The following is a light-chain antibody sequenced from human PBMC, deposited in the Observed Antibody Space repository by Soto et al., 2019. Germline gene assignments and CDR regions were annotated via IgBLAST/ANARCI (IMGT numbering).Light chain of an antibody. CDR2: SAS. CDR3: LQHNSYTRT. CDR1: QGIRTD. J-gene: IGKJ1*01. Sequence: DIHMTQSPSSLSASVGHMFTITCRASQGIRTDLGWYQQKPGKAPKRLIYSASSLQSGVPSRFSGSGSGTELTLTISSLQNEDFETYYCLQHNSYTRTFGHGTQVDIK. V-gene: IGKV1-17*01.